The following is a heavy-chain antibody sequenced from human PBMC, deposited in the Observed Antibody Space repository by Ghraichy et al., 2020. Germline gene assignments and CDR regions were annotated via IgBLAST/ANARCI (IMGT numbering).Heavy chain of an antibody. CDR3: ARDQYDLLTENYGMDV. CDR1: GFTFNSFS. J-gene: IGHJ6*04. V-gene: IGHV3-48*02. D-gene: IGHD3-9*01. CDR2: ITSSSTTI. Sequence: GGSLRLSCAASGFTFNSFSMNWVRQAPGKGLEWISYITSSSTTIYYADSVKGRFTISRDNAQNSLYLQMNSLRDEDTAVYYCARDQYDLLTENYGMDVWGKGSTVTVSS.